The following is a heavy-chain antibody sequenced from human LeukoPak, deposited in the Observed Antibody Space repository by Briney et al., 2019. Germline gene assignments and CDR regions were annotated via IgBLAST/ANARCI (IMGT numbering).Heavy chain of an antibody. CDR1: GYTFTSYA. CDR2: INTNTGNP. D-gene: IGHD3-9*01. CDR3: ARDKGPADYDILTGPDY. Sequence: ASVKVSCKASGYTFTSYAMNWVRQAPGQGLEWMGWINTNTGNPTYAQGFTGRFVFSLDTSVSTAYLQISSLKAEDTAVYYCARDKGPADYDILTGPDYWGQGTLVTVSS. J-gene: IGHJ4*02. V-gene: IGHV7-4-1*02.